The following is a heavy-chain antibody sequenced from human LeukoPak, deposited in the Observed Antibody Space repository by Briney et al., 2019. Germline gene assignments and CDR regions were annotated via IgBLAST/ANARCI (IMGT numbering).Heavy chain of an antibody. CDR2: IIPIFGTA. Sequence: SVKVSCKASGGTFSSYAISWVRQAPGQGLEWMGGIIPIFGTANYAQKFQGRVTITADESTSTAYMELSSLRSEDTAVYYCARTHYYDFWSVTKGDPRNPRYYYMDVWGKGTTVTVSS. CDR1: GGTFSSYA. D-gene: IGHD3-3*01. V-gene: IGHV1-69*01. J-gene: IGHJ6*03. CDR3: ARTHYYDFWSVTKGDPRNPRYYYMDV.